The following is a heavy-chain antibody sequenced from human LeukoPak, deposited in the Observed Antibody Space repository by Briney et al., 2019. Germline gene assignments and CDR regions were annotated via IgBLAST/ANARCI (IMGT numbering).Heavy chain of an antibody. Sequence: VASVKVSCKVSGYTLTELSMHWVRQAPGKGLEWMGGFDPEDGETIYAQKFQGRVTMTEDTSTDTAYMELSSLRSEDTAVYYCATGHGDYQSRYYYYYYGMDVWGQGTTVTVSS. CDR2: FDPEDGET. V-gene: IGHV1-24*01. CDR1: GYTLTELS. D-gene: IGHD4-17*01. J-gene: IGHJ6*02. CDR3: ATGHGDYQSRYYYYYYGMDV.